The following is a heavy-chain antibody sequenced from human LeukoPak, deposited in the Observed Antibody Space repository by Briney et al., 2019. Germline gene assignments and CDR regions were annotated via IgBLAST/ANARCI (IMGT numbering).Heavy chain of an antibody. D-gene: IGHD3-10*01. CDR2: IRYDGSNK. CDR3: AKDRLKWEFGELLY. J-gene: IGHJ4*02. V-gene: IGHV3-30*02. CDR1: GFTFSSYG. Sequence: GGSLRLSCAASGFTFSSYGMHSVRQAPGKGLEWVAFIRYDGSNKYYADSVKGRFTISRDNSKNALYLQMNSLRAEDTAVYYCAKDRLKWEFGELLYWGQGTLVTVSS.